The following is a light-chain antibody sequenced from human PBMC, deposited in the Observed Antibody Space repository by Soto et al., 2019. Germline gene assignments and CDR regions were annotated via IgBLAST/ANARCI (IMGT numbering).Light chain of an antibody. CDR3: QQYNDWPPIT. V-gene: IGKV3-15*01. J-gene: IGKJ5*01. CDR1: ESVRNN. CDR2: YAS. Sequence: EIMMTQSPATLYVSPGDTATLSCRASESVRNNLAWYQQKAGQAPRLLIYYASTRATDIPARFSGSGSGTEFTLPISSLQSEDFALYYCQQYNDWPPITFGQGTRLEIK.